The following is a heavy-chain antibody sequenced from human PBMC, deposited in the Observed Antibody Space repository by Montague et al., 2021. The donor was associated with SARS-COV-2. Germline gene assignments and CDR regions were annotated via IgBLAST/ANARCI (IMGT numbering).Heavy chain of an antibody. J-gene: IGHJ4*02. V-gene: IGHV4-34*01. CDR1: GRSLSGDH. CDR3: ARGPVGVAARLGYYFDQ. D-gene: IGHD6-6*01. CDR2: VNHSGHT. Sequence: SDTLSLTCAVYGRSLSGDHWSWIRQPPGKGLEWIGEVNHSGHTNYNVSLKSRVTMSVDTSKSQFSLKVRSVTAADTAVYYCARGPVGVAARLGYYFDQWGQGTLVTVSS.